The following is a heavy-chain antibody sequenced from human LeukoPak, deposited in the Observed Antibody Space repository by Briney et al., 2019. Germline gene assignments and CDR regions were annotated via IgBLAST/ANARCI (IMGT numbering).Heavy chain of an antibody. CDR3: AREGGPYRPLDY. CDR2: VNLQGST. CDR1: GASITLPNS. V-gene: IGHV4-4*02. Sequence: PSESLSLICHVYGASITLPNSWTSVRQPPGKGLEWIGEVNLQGSTNYNPSLMRRVAISVDTSANHVSLQLTSVTAADTAVYYCAREGGPYRPLDYSGQGTLVTVSS. J-gene: IGHJ4*02.